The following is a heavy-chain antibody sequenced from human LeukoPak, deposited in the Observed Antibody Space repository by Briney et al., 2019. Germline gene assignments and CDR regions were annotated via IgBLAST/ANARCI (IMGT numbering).Heavy chain of an antibody. Sequence: ASVKVSCKASGYTFTSYAMNWVRQAPGQGLEWMGWININTGNPTYAQGFTGRFVFSLDTSVSTAYLQISSLKVEDTAMYYCARVGFPTYYYYMDVWGKGTTVTVSS. CDR2: ININTGNP. CDR1: GYTFTSYA. D-gene: IGHD3-10*01. V-gene: IGHV7-4-1*02. CDR3: ARVGFPTYYYYMDV. J-gene: IGHJ6*03.